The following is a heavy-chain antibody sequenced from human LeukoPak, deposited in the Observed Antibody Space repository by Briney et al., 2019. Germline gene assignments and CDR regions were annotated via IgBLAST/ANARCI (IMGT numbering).Heavy chain of an antibody. J-gene: IGHJ4*02. V-gene: IGHV3-21*01. D-gene: IGHD1-26*01. CDR1: EFSVGSNY. CDR2: ISSSNSYI. Sequence: GGSLRLSCAASEFSVGSNYMTWVRQAPGKGLEWVSSISSSNSYIYYADSVKGRFTISRDNAKNSLYLQMNSLRAEDTAVYYCPRDGGGGSYPAYYFDYWGQGTLVTVSS. CDR3: PRDGGGGSYPAYYFDY.